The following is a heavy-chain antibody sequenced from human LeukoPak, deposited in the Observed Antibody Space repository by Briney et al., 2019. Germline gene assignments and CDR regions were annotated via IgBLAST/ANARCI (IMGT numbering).Heavy chain of an antibody. CDR2: IIAAFGSG. J-gene: IGHJ3*02. CDR1: GGTFSNNHA. V-gene: IGHV1-69*05. Sequence: ASAKVSCKASGGTFSNNHAITWVRQAPGQGLEWVGGIIAAFGSGKYAQKFQGRVSITTDESTSTAYMELSSLRSEDTAVYYCALYTMFGVVQHAFDIWGQGTMVTVSS. CDR3: ALYTMFGVVQHAFDI. D-gene: IGHD3-3*01.